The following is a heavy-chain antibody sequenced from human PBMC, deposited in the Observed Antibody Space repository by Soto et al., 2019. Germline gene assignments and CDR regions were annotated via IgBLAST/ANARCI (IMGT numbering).Heavy chain of an antibody. Sequence: SVKVSCKASGGTFSSYAISWVRQAPGQGLEWMGGIIPIFGTANYAQKFQGRVTITADESTSTAHMELSSLRSEDTAVYYCARDKVGYYDSSGYYRVSVPPDYYYGMDVWGQGTTVTVSS. D-gene: IGHD3-22*01. CDR1: GGTFSSYA. V-gene: IGHV1-69*13. CDR3: ARDKVGYYDSSGYYRVSVPPDYYYGMDV. CDR2: IIPIFGTA. J-gene: IGHJ6*02.